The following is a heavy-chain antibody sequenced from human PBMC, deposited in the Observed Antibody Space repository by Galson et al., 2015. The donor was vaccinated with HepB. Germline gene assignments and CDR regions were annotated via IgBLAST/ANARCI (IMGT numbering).Heavy chain of an antibody. CDR2: ISSSSSYI. CDR1: GLTFSSYS. D-gene: IGHD4-17*01. V-gene: IGHV3-21*01. CDR3: ARASWDGDYARLGY. J-gene: IGHJ4*02. Sequence: SLRLSCAASGLTFSSYSMNWVRQAPGKGLEWVSSISSSSSYIYYADSVKGRFTISRDNAKNSLYLQMNSLRAEDTAVYYCARASWDGDYARLGYWGQGTLVTVSS.